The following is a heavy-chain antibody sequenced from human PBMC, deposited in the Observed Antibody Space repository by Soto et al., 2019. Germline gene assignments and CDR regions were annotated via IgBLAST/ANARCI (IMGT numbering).Heavy chain of an antibody. CDR3: ARRNVLMVYAIYDAFDI. D-gene: IGHD2-8*01. J-gene: IGHJ3*02. CDR1: GGSISSSSYY. Sequence: SETLSLTCTVSGGSISSSSYYWGWIRQPPGKGLEWIGSIYYSGSTYYNPSLKSRVTISVDTSKNQFSLKLSSVTAADTAVYYCARRNVLMVYAIYDAFDIWGQGTMVTVS. CDR2: IYYSGST. V-gene: IGHV4-39*01.